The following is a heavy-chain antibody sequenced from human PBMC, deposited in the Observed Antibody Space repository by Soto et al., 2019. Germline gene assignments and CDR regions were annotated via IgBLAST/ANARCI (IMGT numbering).Heavy chain of an antibody. D-gene: IGHD3-10*01. CDR1: GYTFTGYY. V-gene: IGHV1-2*04. CDR2: INPNSGGT. J-gene: IGHJ5*02. Sequence: QVQLVQSGAEVKKPGASVKVSCKASGYTFTGYYMHWVRQAPGQGLEWMGWINPNSGGTNYGQKFQGWVTMTRDTSISTAYMELSRLRSDDTAVYYCARAHFGSGSSTLNWFDPWGQGTLVTVSS. CDR3: ARAHFGSGSSTLNWFDP.